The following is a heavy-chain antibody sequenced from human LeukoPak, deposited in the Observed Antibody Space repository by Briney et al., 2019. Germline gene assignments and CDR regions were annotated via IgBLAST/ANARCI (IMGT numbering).Heavy chain of an antibody. CDR1: GFTFSSYA. Sequence: PGGSLRLSCAASGFTFSSYAISWVRQAPGQGLEWMGRIIPILSIANYAQKFQGRVTITADKSTSTAYMELSSLRSEDTAVYYCALNAGTHNPWGQGTLVTVSS. CDR3: ALNAGTHNP. D-gene: IGHD6-13*01. V-gene: IGHV1-69*04. J-gene: IGHJ5*02. CDR2: IIPILSIA.